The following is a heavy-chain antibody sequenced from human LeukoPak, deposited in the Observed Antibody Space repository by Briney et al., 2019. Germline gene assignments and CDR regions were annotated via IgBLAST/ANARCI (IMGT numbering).Heavy chain of an antibody. CDR2: IYTSGST. CDR1: GGPISSYY. D-gene: IGHD2-2*01. CDR3: AAEVGYCSSTSCYVGWWFDP. V-gene: IGHV4-4*07. J-gene: IGHJ5*02. Sequence: SETLSLTCTVSGGPISSYYWSWIRQPAGKGLEWIGRIYTSGSTNYNPSLKSRVTMSVDTSKNQFSLKLSSVTAADTAVYYCAAEVGYCSSTSCYVGWWFDPWGQGTLVTVSS.